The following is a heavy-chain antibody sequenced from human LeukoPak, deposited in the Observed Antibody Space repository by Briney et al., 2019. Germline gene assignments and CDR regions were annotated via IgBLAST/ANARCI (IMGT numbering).Heavy chain of an antibody. V-gene: IGHV4-39*01. Sequence: SETLSLTCTVSGGSISSSSYYWSWIRQPPGKGLEWIGSIYYSGSTYYNPSLKSRVTISVDTSKNQFSLKLSSVTAADTAVYYCAVGMTTVVTTPYYWGQGTLVTVSS. J-gene: IGHJ4*02. CDR2: IYYSGST. CDR3: AVGMTTVVTTPYY. CDR1: GGSISSSSYY. D-gene: IGHD4-23*01.